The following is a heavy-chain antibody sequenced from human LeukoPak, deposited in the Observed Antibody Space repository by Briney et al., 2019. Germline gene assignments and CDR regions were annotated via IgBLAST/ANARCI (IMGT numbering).Heavy chain of an antibody. Sequence: ASVKVSCKASGYTFTSYDINWVRQATGQGLEWMGWMNPNSGNTGYAQKFQGRVTMTTDTSTSTAYMELRSLRSDDTAVYYCARKFLGSRGYYFDYWGQGTLVTVSS. V-gene: IGHV1-8*01. D-gene: IGHD3-10*01. J-gene: IGHJ4*02. CDR2: MNPNSGNT. CDR1: GYTFTSYD. CDR3: ARKFLGSRGYYFDY.